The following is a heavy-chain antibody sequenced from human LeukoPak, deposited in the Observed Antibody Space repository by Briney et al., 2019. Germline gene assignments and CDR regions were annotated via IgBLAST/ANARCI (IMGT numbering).Heavy chain of an antibody. J-gene: IGHJ4*02. CDR3: ARGGATYSSSWLQGFDY. V-gene: IGHV4-4*07. Sequence: SETLSLTCTVSGGSISSYYWSWIRQPAGKGLEWIGRIYTSGSTNYNPSLKSRVTMSVDTSKNQFSLKLSSVTAADTAVYYCARGGATYSSSWLQGFDYWGQGTLVTVSS. D-gene: IGHD6-13*01. CDR1: GGSISSYY. CDR2: IYTSGST.